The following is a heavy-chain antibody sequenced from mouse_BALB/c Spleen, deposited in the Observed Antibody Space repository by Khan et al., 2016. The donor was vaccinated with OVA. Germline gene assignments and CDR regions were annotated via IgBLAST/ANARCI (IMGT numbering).Heavy chain of an antibody. Sequence: QVQLKESGPGLVAPSQSLSITCSVSGFSLTDFGVNWVRQPPGKGLEWLGMIWGDGSTDYNSALKSSLSISKDNSKCQVFLKMNSLQTDDTAKYYCARELRLGGFAYWGQGTLVTVSA. CDR2: IWGDGST. V-gene: IGHV2-6-7*01. CDR3: ARELRLGGFAY. J-gene: IGHJ3*01. D-gene: IGHD1-2*01. CDR1: GFSLTDFG.